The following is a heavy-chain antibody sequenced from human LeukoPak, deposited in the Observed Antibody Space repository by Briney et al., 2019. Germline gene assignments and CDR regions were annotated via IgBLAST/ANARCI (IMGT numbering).Heavy chain of an antibody. CDR3: ARGVVPAAIREGGDDY. J-gene: IGHJ4*02. Sequence: SQTLSLTCTVSGGSISSGGYYWSWIRQPPGKGLEWIGYIYHSGSTYYNPSLKSRVTISVDRSKNQFSLKLNSVTAADTAVYYCARGVVPAAIREGGDDYWGQGTLVTVSS. D-gene: IGHD2-2*02. V-gene: IGHV4-30-2*01. CDR1: GGSISSGGYY. CDR2: IYHSGST.